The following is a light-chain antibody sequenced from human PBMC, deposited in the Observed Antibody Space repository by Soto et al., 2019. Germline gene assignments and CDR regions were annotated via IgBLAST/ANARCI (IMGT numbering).Light chain of an antibody. J-gene: IGKJ5*01. V-gene: IGKV1-5*03. CDR1: QSISSW. CDR3: QNYDSAPIT. CDR2: KAS. Sequence: DIQMTQSPSTLSASVGGRVTITCRASQSISSWLAWYQQKPGKAPKLLIYKASSLESGVPSRFSGSGSGKEFTLTISSLQPDDFATYYCQNYDSAPITFGQGTRREIK.